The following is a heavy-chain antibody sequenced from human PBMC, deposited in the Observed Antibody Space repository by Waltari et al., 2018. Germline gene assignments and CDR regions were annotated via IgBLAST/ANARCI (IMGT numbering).Heavy chain of an antibody. V-gene: IGHV4-34*01. Sequence: QVQLQQWGAGLLKPSETLSLTCAVYGGSFSGYYWSRIRQPPGKGLEWIGEINHSGSTNYNPSLKSRVTISVDTSKNQFSLKLSSVTAADTAVYYCARGRVGAARRGPVYYYYMDVWGKGTTVTVSS. CDR3: ARGRVGAARRGPVYYYYMDV. CDR2: INHSGST. D-gene: IGHD6-6*01. J-gene: IGHJ6*03. CDR1: GGSFSGYY.